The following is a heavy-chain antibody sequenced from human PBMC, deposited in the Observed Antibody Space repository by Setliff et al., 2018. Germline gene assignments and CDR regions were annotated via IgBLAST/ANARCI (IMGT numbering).Heavy chain of an antibody. V-gene: IGHV3-30*02. CDR2: ILYDGSNK. CDR3: ARSAVAVPGQFYFDN. J-gene: IGHJ4*02. Sequence: GGSLRLSCAASGFTFGSYGMHWVRQAPGKGLEWVAFILYDGSNKYYADSVKGRFTISRDDSKNSLYLQMNSLRTEDTAVYYCARSAVAVPGQFYFDNWGQGTQVTVSS. D-gene: IGHD6-19*01. CDR1: GFTFGSYG.